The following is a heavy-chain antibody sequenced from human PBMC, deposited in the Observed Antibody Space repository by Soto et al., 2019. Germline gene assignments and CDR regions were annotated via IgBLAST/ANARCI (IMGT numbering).Heavy chain of an antibody. Sequence: EVQLLESGGGLVQPGGSRRLSCAASGFTFSSYAMSWVRQAPGKGLEWVSAISGSGGSTYYADSVKGRFTISRDNSKNTLYLQMNSLRAEDTAVYYCASWYYYDSSGYYWFDPWGQGTLVTVSS. D-gene: IGHD3-22*01. CDR2: ISGSGGST. V-gene: IGHV3-23*01. CDR1: GFTFSSYA. J-gene: IGHJ5*02. CDR3: ASWYYYDSSGYYWFDP.